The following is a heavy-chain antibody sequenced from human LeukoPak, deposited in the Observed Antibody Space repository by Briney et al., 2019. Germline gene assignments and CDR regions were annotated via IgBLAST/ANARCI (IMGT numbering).Heavy chain of an antibody. Sequence: ASVKVSCKASGYTFTGYYMHWVRQAPGQGLEWMGWINPNSGVTNYAKKFQGRVTMTRDTSITTAYMELSRLRSDDTAVYYCARMIPQYFGSGSYDAFDIWGQGTMVTVSS. CDR1: GYTFTGYY. V-gene: IGHV1-2*02. CDR2: INPNSGVT. CDR3: ARMIPQYFGSGSYDAFDI. J-gene: IGHJ3*02. D-gene: IGHD3-10*01.